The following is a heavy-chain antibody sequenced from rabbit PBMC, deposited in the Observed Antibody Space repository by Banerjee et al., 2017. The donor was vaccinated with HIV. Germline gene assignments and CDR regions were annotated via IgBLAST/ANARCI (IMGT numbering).Heavy chain of an antibody. Sequence: QEQLEESGGDLVKPEGSLTLTCTASGFDVSSSAMCWVRQAPGKGLEWIGCINTSSGNTVYASWAKGRFTISKTSSTTVTLQMTSLTAADTATYFCARDLAGVIGWNFDLWGPGTLVTVS. CDR2: INTSSGNT. D-gene: IGHD4-1*01. J-gene: IGHJ4*01. CDR3: ARDLAGVIGWNFDL. CDR1: GFDVSSSA. V-gene: IGHV1S45*01.